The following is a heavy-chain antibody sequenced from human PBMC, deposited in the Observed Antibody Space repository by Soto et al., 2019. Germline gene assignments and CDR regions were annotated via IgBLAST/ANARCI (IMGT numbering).Heavy chain of an antibody. CDR3: AREIVTAGGNNYFDP. CDR2: VYHTGDT. D-gene: IGHD2-21*02. J-gene: IGHJ5*02. CDR1: ASTVASSHW. Sequence: SESMSLTCGLSASTVASSHWWSWVRQSPGRGLEWIGNVYHTGDTNFNPSLQSRVTFSVDKSNNQSSLRLTSVTAADTAVYFWAREIVTAGGNNYFDPWGPGTLVTVSS. V-gene: IGHV4-4*02.